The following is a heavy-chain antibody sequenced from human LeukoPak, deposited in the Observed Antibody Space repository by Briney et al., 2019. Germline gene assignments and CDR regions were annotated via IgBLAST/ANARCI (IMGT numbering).Heavy chain of an antibody. V-gene: IGHV3-30*18. D-gene: IGHD3-22*01. CDR1: GFTFSSYG. J-gene: IGHJ6*02. Sequence: GGSLRLSCAASGFTFSSYGMHWVRQAPGKGLEWVAVISYDGSNKYYADSVKGRFTISRDNSKNTLYLQMNSLRAEDTAVYYCAKGPWGDYDSSGYYRDYYYGMDVWGQGTTVTVSS. CDR3: AKGPWGDYDSSGYYRDYYYGMDV. CDR2: ISYDGSNK.